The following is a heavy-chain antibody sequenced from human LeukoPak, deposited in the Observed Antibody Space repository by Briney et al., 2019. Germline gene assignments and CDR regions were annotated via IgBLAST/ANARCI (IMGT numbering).Heavy chain of an antibody. CDR3: AITYGSGAYNLNY. D-gene: IGHD3-10*01. CDR2: IRDTGGAT. J-gene: IGHJ4*02. CDR1: GFSFSSYA. V-gene: IGHV3-23*01. Sequence: GGSLRLSCAASGFSFSSYAMSWVRQAPGKGLEWVSGIRDTGGATYYADSVKGRFTISRDNSENTRYVEMNSLRAEDTAMYYCAITYGSGAYNLNYWGQGTVVTVSS.